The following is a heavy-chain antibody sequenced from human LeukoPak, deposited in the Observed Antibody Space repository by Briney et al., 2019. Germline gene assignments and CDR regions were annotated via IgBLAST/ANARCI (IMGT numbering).Heavy chain of an antibody. D-gene: IGHD4-23*01. J-gene: IGHJ4*02. V-gene: IGHV4-34*01. CDR2: INYSGST. Sequence: SETLSLTCAVYGGSFSGYYWSWIRQPPGKGLEWIGEINYSGSTNYNPSLKSRVIISVDTSKNQFSLKLSPVTAADTAVYYCARVGVDYSGNIIKYFFDYWGQGTLVTVSS. CDR1: GGSFSGYY. CDR3: ARVGVDYSGNIIKYFFDY.